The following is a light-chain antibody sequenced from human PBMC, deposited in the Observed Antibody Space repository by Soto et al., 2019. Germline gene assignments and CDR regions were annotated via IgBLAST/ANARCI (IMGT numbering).Light chain of an antibody. Sequence: DIQMTQSPSTLSASVGDRVTLTCRASQSITTWLAWYQQKPGRAPKLLTSKTSSLRSWVPSRFSGIVSLTDFTLTISSLQPDDFATYYCQQYTVYPLTFGGGTKV. V-gene: IGKV1-5*03. CDR1: QSITTW. CDR3: QQYTVYPLT. CDR2: KTS. J-gene: IGKJ4*01.